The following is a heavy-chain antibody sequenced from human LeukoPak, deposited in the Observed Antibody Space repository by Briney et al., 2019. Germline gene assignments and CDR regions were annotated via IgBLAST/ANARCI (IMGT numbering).Heavy chain of an antibody. CDR3: ARTGVGYWYFDF. CDR1: GGHNRHYF. V-gene: IGHV4-59*08. CDR2: IYYSGST. Sequence: PSDTLSLTYTVSGGHNRHYFWIWIPQPPGKTLEWIGYIYYSGSTSYNSSLKSRVPISVEASKNKFSLKLNSVTAADTAVYYCARTGVGYWYFDFWGRGTLVTVSS. D-gene: IGHD3-16*01. J-gene: IGHJ2*01.